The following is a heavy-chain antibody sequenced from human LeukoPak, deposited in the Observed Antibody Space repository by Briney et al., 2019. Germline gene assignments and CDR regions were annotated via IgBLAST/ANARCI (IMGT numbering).Heavy chain of an antibody. V-gene: IGHV4-31*03. CDR3: ARQMTTVSMDV. CDR2: IYYSGST. CDR1: GGSISSGGYY. Sequence: SETLSLTCTVSGGSISSGGYYWSWIRQHPGKGLEWIGYIYYSGSTYYNPSLKSRVTISVDTSKNQFSLKLSSVTAADTAVYYCARQMTTVSMDVWGQGTTVTVSS. D-gene: IGHD4-4*01. J-gene: IGHJ6*02.